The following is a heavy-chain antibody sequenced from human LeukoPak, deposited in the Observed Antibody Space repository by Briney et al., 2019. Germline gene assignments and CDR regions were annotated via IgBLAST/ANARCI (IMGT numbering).Heavy chain of an antibody. D-gene: IGHD2-8*02. CDR1: GFSLSGYW. J-gene: IGHJ6*02. CDR3: TRVQAGRSGLMDV. Sequence: GGSLRLSCAASGFSLSGYWMQWVGQAPGKGLVWVSRISPEESRRTYADSVKGRFTISRDTAKNTVYLQMNSLRDEDAAVYHCTRVQAGRSGLMDVWGRGTTVTVSS. CDR2: ISPEESRR. V-gene: IGHV3-74*03.